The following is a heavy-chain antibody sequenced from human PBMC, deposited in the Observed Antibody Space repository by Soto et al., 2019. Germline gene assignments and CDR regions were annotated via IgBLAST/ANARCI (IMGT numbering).Heavy chain of an antibody. J-gene: IGHJ5*02. CDR1: GGTFSSYA. D-gene: IGHD4-17*01. V-gene: IGHV1-69*01. CDR2: IIPIFGTA. CDR3: AVEPANDYGDYRGDWFDP. Sequence: QVQLVQSGAEVKKPGPSVKVSCKASGGTFSSYAISWVRQAPGQGLEWMGGIIPIFGTANYAQKFQGRVTITADESTSTAYMELSSLRSEDTAVYYCAVEPANDYGDYRGDWFDPWGQGTLVTVSS.